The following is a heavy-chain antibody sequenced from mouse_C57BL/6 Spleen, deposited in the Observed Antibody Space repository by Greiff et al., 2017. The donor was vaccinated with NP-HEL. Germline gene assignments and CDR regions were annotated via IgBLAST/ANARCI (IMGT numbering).Heavy chain of an antibody. D-gene: IGHD1-1*01. CDR2: ISSGSSTI. J-gene: IGHJ1*03. V-gene: IGHV5-17*01. CDR3: ARIGYGSSYGYFDV. Sequence: EVQRVESGGGLVKPGGSLKLSCAASGFTFSDYGMHWVRQAPEKGLEWVAYISSGSSTIYYADTVKGRFTISRDNAKNTLFLQMTSLRAEDTAMYYCARIGYGSSYGYFDVWGTGTTVTVSS. CDR1: GFTFSDYG.